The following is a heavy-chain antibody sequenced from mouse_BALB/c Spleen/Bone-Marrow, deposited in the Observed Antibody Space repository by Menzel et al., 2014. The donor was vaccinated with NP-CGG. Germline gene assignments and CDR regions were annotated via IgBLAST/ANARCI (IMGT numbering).Heavy chain of an antibody. CDR1: GFTFTDYY. CDR3: ARFPMDH. V-gene: IGHV7-3*02. CDR2: IRNKAYGYTT. Sequence: EVKLVESGGGLVQPGGSLRLSCTTSGFTFTDYYMSWVRQPPGKALEWLAFIRNKAYGYTTEYSASVRGRFTISRGNSQSILYLQMNTLRAEDSATYYCARFPMDHWGQATSVTVSS. J-gene: IGHJ4*01.